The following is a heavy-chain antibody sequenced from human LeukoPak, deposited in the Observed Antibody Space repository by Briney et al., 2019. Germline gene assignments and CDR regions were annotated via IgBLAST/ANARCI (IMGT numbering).Heavy chain of an antibody. V-gene: IGHV1-3*01. CDR3: AREAYCSSTSCYSDYYYDMDV. CDR2: INAGNGNT. J-gene: IGHJ6*02. D-gene: IGHD2-2*01. CDR1: GYTFTSYA. Sequence: ASVKVSCKASGYTFTSYAMHWVRQAPGQRLEWMGWINAGNGNTKYSQKFQGRVTITRDTSASTAYMELSSLRSEDTAVYYCAREAYCSSTSCYSDYYYDMDVWGQGTTVTVSS.